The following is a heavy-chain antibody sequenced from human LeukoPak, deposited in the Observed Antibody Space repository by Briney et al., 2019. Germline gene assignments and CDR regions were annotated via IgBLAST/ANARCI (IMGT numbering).Heavy chain of an antibody. V-gene: IGHV4-31*03. CDR2: IYYSGST. J-gene: IGHJ5*02. D-gene: IGHD2-15*01. CDR1: GGSISSGGYY. Sequence: SETLSLTCTVSGGSISSGGYYWSWIRQHPGKGLEWIGYIYYSGSTYYNPSLKSRVTISVDTSKNQFSLKPSSVTAADTAVYYCARAVRGVVAAGFNWFDPWGQGTLVTVSS. CDR3: ARAVRGVVAAGFNWFDP.